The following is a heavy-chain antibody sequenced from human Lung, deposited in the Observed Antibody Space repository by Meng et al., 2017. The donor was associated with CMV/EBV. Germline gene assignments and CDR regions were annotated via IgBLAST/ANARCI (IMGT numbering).Heavy chain of an antibody. CDR1: GYTFSSYG. Sequence: ASXXVSCKASGYTFSSYGISWVRQDPGQGLEWMGWVSGCDGETNYAQEIEGRVTRTTDTSTSTVYMELRRLRSDDTAVYYSVRDWECIARSDFFDIWGQGXTVTVSS. V-gene: IGHV1-18*01. D-gene: IGHD1-26*01. J-gene: IGHJ3*02. CDR3: VRDWECIARSDFFDI. CDR2: VSGCDGET.